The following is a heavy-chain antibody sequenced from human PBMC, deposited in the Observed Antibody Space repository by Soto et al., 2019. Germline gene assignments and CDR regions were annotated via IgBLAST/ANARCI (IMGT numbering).Heavy chain of an antibody. V-gene: IGHV4-61*01. CDR1: GGSVSSGSYY. J-gene: IGHJ4*02. CDR2: IYYSGST. Sequence: SETLSLTCTVSGGSVSSGSYYWSWIQQPPGKGLEWIGYIYYSGSTNYNPSLKSRVTISVDTSKNQFSLKLSSVTAADTAVYYCARGSVIRGDYYFDYWGQGTLVTVSS. D-gene: IGHD4-17*01. CDR3: ARGSVIRGDYYFDY.